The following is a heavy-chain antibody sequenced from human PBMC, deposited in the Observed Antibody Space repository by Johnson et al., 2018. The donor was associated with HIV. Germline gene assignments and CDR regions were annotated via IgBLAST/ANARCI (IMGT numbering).Heavy chain of an antibody. D-gene: IGHD4-17*01. CDR3: ARRTVTALFDI. J-gene: IGHJ3*02. Sequence: QMLLVESGGGLVKPGGSLRLSCAASGFTFSDYYMTWIRQAPGKGLEWLSFISSSGYIIRYADSVKGRFTISRDNAKNSLILQMNSLRDEDTAVYYCARRTVTALFDIWGQGTLVTVSS. CDR1: GFTFSDYY. V-gene: IGHV3-11*04. CDR2: ISSSGYII.